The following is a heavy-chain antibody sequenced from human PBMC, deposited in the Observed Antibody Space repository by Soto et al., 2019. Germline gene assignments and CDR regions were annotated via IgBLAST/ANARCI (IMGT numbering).Heavy chain of an antibody. J-gene: IGHJ4*02. CDR3: ARLIGNSWFVG. CDR2: TYYRSKWNT. D-gene: IGHD6-13*01. V-gene: IGHV6-1*01. Sequence: QVPLQQSGPGLVKPSQTLSLTCAISGDSVSTNTATWDWIRQSPPRGLEWLGRTYYRSKWNTDYALSVKSRITIHPDTSKNQVSLQLDSVTPEDTAVYYCARLIGNSWFVGWGQGTLVTVSS. CDR1: GDSVSTNTAT.